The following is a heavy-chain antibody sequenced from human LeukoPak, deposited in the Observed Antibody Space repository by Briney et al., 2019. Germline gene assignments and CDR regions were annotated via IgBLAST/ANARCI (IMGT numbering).Heavy chain of an antibody. CDR2: IYSGGST. CDR1: GFTVSSNY. D-gene: IGHD3-10*01. CDR3: ARVGYYGSGSYYKDYYYYGMDV. V-gene: IGHV3-53*01. J-gene: IGHJ6*04. Sequence: RGSLRLSCAASGFTVSSNYMSWVRQAPGKGLEWVSVIYSGGSTYYADSVKGRFTISRDNSKNTLYLLMNSLRAEDTAVYYCARVGYYGSGSYYKDYYYYGMDVWGKGTTVTVSS.